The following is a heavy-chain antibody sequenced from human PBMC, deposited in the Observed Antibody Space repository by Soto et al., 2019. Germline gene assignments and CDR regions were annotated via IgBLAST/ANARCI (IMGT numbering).Heavy chain of an antibody. CDR2: IDSSGEK. CDR1: GLAITDSEMG. D-gene: IGHD3-16*01. V-gene: IGHV2-26*01. CDR3: ARRHLGVAVSPWFDP. J-gene: IGHJ5*02. Sequence: QVTLKESGPVLVKPTETLTLRCTVSGLAITDSEMGVSWIRQPPGQPLEWLAHIDSSGEKSYRAFLKRRLAISKDTPKSQIVLTMTNMDHEDTATYYCARRHLGVAVSPWFDPWGQGIPVTVSS.